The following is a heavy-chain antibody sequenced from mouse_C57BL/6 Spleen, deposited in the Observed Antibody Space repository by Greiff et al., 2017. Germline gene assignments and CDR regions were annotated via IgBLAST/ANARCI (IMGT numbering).Heavy chain of an antibody. CDR2: IYPGSGST. J-gene: IGHJ3*01. V-gene: IGHV1-55*01. CDR3: ARLYSNYVFSWFAY. CDR1: GYTFTSYW. Sequence: QVQLQQPGAELVKPGASVQMSCKASGYTFTSYWITWVKQRPGQGLEWIGDIYPGSGSTNYNEKFKSKATLTVDTSSSTAYMQLSSLTSEDSAVYYCARLYSNYVFSWFAYWGQGTLVTVSA. D-gene: IGHD2-5*01.